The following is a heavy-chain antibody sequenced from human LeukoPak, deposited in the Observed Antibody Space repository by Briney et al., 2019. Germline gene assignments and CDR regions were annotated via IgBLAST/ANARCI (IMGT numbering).Heavy chain of an antibody. Sequence: SETLSLTCTVSGGSISSYYWSWIRQPPGKGLEWIGYIYYSGSTNYNPSLKSRVTISVDTSKNQFSLKLSSVTAADTAVYYCARDLDPYSPPAYWGQGTLVTVSS. CDR2: IYYSGST. V-gene: IGHV4-59*01. CDR1: GGSISSYY. J-gene: IGHJ4*02. D-gene: IGHD3/OR15-3a*01. CDR3: ARDLDPYSPPAY.